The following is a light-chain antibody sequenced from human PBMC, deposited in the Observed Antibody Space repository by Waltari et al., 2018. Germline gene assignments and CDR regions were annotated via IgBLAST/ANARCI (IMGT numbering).Light chain of an antibody. CDR1: QGLSGS. J-gene: IGKJ2*01. Sequence: DIQMTQSPSSLSASVGDRVTITCRASQGLSGSLAWYQRKPGRAPKLLIYAASTLESGVPSRFSGSGSGTDYTLIINSLQPEDFATYYCQQYYSTPYTFGQGTKLEI. CDR3: QQYYSTPYT. V-gene: IGKV1-NL1*01. CDR2: AAS.